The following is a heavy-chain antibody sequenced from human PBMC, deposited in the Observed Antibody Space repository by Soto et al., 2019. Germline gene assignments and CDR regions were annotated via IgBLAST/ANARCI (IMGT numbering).Heavy chain of an antibody. D-gene: IGHD3-10*01. Sequence: QVQLQQWGAGLLKPSETLSLTCAVYGGSFSGYYWSWIRQPPGKGLEWIGEINHSGSTNYNPSLKSRVPISEHTPKNQFFLKLTFVTAADTAVYYCARGYGRIFDYWGQGTLVTVSS. CDR2: INHSGST. CDR1: GGSFSGYY. CDR3: ARGYGRIFDY. V-gene: IGHV4-34*01. J-gene: IGHJ4*02.